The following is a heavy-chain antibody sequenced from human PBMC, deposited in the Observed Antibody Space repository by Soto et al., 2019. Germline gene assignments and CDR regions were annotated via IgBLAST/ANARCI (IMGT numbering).Heavy chain of an antibody. D-gene: IGHD2-2*01. V-gene: IGHV3-48*01. CDR2: ISSSSSTI. Sequence: GGSLRLSCAASGFTFSSYSMNWVRQAPGKGLEWVSYISSSSSTIYYADSVKGRFTISRDNAKNSLYRQMNSLRAEDTAVYYCARGPNVEVVVPAAEEYYYYYMDVWGKGTTVTVSS. J-gene: IGHJ6*03. CDR3: ARGPNVEVVVPAAEEYYYYYMDV. CDR1: GFTFSSYS.